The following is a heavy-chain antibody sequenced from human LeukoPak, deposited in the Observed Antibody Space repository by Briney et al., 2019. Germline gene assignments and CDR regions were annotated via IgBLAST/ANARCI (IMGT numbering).Heavy chain of an antibody. J-gene: IGHJ4*02. Sequence: GGSLRLSCEPSGFTFSNSWMSWVRQAPGKGLEWVANINQHGNETYYVDSVKGRFTISRDNAKNSLYLQMDRLRAEDAALYYCERDYGDFWGQGTLVTVSS. CDR2: INQHGNET. CDR3: ERDYGDF. V-gene: IGHV3-7*01. D-gene: IGHD3-10*01. CDR1: GFTFSNSW.